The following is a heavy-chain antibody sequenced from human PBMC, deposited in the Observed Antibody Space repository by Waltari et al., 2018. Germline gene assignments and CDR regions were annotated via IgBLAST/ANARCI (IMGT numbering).Heavy chain of an antibody. CDR1: GDSINNYY. CDR2: VSSSGGT. V-gene: IGHV4-4*09. J-gene: IGHJ6*02. D-gene: IGHD2-21*01. CDR3: ARLPIPSYYYGMDV. Sequence: QVQLPESGPGLVKPSETLSLTCTVSGDSINNYYWSWIRQPPGKGLDYIGYVSSSGGTNSNPSLKSRVTISLDTSKNQFSLKLSSVTAADTAVYYCARLPIPSYYYGMDVWGQGTTVTVSS.